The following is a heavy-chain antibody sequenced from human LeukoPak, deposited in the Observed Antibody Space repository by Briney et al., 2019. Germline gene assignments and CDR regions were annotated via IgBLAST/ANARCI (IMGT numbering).Heavy chain of an antibody. D-gene: IGHD3-10*01. CDR3: ARGWFGELFSDYWFDP. V-gene: IGHV4-59*01. CDR2: IYYSGST. CDR1: GGSISSYY. Sequence: SETLSLTCTVSGGSISSYYWSWIRQPPGKGLERMGYIYYSGSTNYNPSLKSRVTISVDTSKNQFSLKLGSVTAADTAVYYCARGWFGELFSDYWFDPWGQGTLVTVSS. J-gene: IGHJ5*02.